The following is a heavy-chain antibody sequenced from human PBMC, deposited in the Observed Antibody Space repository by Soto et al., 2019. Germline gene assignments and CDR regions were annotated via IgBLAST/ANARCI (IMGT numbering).Heavy chain of an antibody. Sequence: QVQLVESGGGVVQPGRSLRLSCAASGFTFSSYGMHWVRQAPGKGLEWVAVISYDGSNKYYADSVKGRFTISRDNSKNTLYMQMNSLIAADTALYYCAKDRYPGRVSYYLDNWGQVTLVTVSS. V-gene: IGHV3-30*18. CDR2: ISYDGSNK. J-gene: IGHJ4*02. CDR3: AKDRYPGRVSYYLDN. D-gene: IGHD1-1*01. CDR1: GFTFSSYG.